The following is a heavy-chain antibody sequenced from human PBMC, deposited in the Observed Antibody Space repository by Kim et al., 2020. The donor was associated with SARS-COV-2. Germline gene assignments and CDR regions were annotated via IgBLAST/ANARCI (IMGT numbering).Heavy chain of an antibody. CDR2: IRSKAYGGTT. D-gene: IGHD3-10*01. CDR1: GFTFGDYA. CDR3: TRERRYYYGSGSYYKERGWFDP. Sequence: GGSLRLSCTASGFTFGDYAMSWFRQAPGKGLEWVGFIRSKAYGGTTEYAASVKGRFTISRDDSKSIAYLQMNSLKTEDTAVYYCTRERRYYYGSGSYYKERGWFDPWGQGTLVTVSS. V-gene: IGHV3-49*03. J-gene: IGHJ5*02.